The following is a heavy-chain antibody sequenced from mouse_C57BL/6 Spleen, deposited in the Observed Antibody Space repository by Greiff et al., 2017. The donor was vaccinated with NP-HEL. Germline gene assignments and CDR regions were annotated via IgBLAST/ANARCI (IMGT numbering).Heavy chain of an antibody. CDR3: ARARYGSSPYYAMDY. Sequence: QVQLKQSGAELVKPGASVKISCKASGYAFSSYWMNWVKQRPGKGLEWIGQIYPGDGDTNYNGKFKGKATLTADKSSSTAYMQLSSLTSEDSAVYFCARARYGSSPYYAMDYWGQGTSVTVSS. D-gene: IGHD1-1*01. V-gene: IGHV1-80*01. CDR2: IYPGDGDT. CDR1: GYAFSSYW. J-gene: IGHJ4*01.